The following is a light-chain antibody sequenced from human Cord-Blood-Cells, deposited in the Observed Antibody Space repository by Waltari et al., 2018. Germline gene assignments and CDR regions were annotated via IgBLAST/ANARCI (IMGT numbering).Light chain of an antibody. CDR3: SSYTSSSTVV. V-gene: IGLV2-14*01. CDR2: DVS. CDR1: SSDVGGYNY. J-gene: IGLJ2*01. Sequence: QSALTPPASASGSPRPSITISCPGTSSDVGGYNYFSWYQQHPGKAPKLMIYDVSNRPSGVSNRFSGSKSGNTASLTIAGLQAEDEADYYCSSYTSSSTVVFGGGTKLTVL.